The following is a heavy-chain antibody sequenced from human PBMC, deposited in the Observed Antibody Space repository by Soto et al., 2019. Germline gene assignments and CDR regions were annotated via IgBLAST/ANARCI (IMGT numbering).Heavy chain of an antibody. J-gene: IGHJ6*02. CDR2: INAGNGNT. CDR3: ARDREYYDFWSGYYTIAAAGLYYYGMDV. V-gene: IGHV1-3*01. CDR1: GYTFTSYA. Sequence: ASVKVSCKASGYTFTSYAIHWVRQAPGQRLEWMGWINAGNGNTKYSQKFQGRVTITRDTSASTAYMELSSLRSEDTAVYYCARDREYYDFWSGYYTIAAAGLYYYGMDVWGQGTTVTV. D-gene: IGHD3-3*01.